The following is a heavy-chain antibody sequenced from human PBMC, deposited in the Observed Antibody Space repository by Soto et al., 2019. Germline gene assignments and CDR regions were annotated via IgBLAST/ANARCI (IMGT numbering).Heavy chain of an antibody. Sequence: SLTCAVYGGSFSGYYWSWIRQPPGKGLEWIGEINHSGSTNYNPSLKSRVTISVDTSKNQFSLKLSSVTAADTAVYYCARGLGSGWYGVWFDPWGQGTLVTVSS. CDR1: GGSFSGYY. J-gene: IGHJ5*02. D-gene: IGHD6-19*01. V-gene: IGHV4-34*01. CDR3: ARGLGSGWYGVWFDP. CDR2: INHSGST.